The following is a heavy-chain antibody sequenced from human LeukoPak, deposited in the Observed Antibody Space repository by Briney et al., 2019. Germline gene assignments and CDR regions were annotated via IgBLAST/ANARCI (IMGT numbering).Heavy chain of an antibody. D-gene: IGHD5-24*01. CDR3: ARDVEMATDDAFDI. V-gene: IGHV4-59*01. CDR2: IYYSGST. J-gene: IGHJ3*02. Sequence: SETLSLTCTVSGGSISSYYWSWIRQPPGKGLGWIGYIYYSGSTNYNPSLKSRVTISVDTSKNQFSLKLSSVTAADTAVYYCARDVEMATDDAFDIWGQGTMVTVSS. CDR1: GGSISSYY.